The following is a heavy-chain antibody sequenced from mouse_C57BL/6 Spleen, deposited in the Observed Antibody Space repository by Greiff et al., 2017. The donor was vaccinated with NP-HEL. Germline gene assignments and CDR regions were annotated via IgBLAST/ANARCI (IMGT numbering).Heavy chain of an antibody. CDR2: IWTGGGT. J-gene: IGHJ4*01. CDR3: ARNDGYYPHAMDY. V-gene: IGHV2-9-1*01. D-gene: IGHD2-3*01. Sequence: VKLVESGPGLVAPSQSLSITCTVSGFSLTSYAISWVRQPPGKGLEWLGVIWTGGGTNYNSALKSRLSISKDNSKSQVFLKMNSLQTDDTARYYCARNDGYYPHAMDYWGQGTSVTVSS. CDR1: GFSLTSYA.